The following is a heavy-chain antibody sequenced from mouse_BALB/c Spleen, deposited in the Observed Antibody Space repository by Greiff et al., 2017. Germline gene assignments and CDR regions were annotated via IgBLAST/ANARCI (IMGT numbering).Heavy chain of an antibody. CDR3: ARRLFATVGAPFDY. D-gene: IGHD1-1*01. V-gene: IGHV1S41*01. CDR2: IAPGSGST. Sequence: DLVKPGASVKLSCKASGYTFTSYWINWIKQRPGQGLEWIGRIAPGSGSTYYNEMFKGKATLTVDTSSSTAYIQLSSLSSEDSAVYFCARRLFATVGAPFDYWGQGTTLTVSS. J-gene: IGHJ2*01. CDR1: GYTFTSYW.